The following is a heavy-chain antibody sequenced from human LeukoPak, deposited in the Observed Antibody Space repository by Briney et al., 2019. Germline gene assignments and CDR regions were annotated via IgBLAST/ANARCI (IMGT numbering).Heavy chain of an antibody. D-gene: IGHD3-10*01. V-gene: IGHV3-74*01. CDR3: ARDLYYYGSGSYGDY. Sequence: GGSLRLSCGVSGFTFRSYWMHWVRQAPGKGLVWVSRINSDGSSTSYADSVKGRFTIPRNNAKNTLYLQMNSLRAEDTAVYYCARDLYYYGSGSYGDYWGQGTLVTVSS. CDR2: INSDGSST. CDR1: GFTFRSYW. J-gene: IGHJ4*02.